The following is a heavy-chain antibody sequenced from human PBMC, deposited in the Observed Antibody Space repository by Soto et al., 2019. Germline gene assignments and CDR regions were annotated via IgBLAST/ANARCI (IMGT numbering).Heavy chain of an antibody. Sequence: VQLLESGGGLVQPGGSLRLSCAASGVTFSTYAMNWVRQAPGKGLEWVSTISDTGGGTFYAGSVKGRFTISRDNSKNTLYLQMHSLRADDSAIYFCAVGRHKTSGSNTWFDPWGRGTLVTVSS. J-gene: IGHJ5*02. CDR3: AVGRHKTSGSNTWFDP. V-gene: IGHV3-23*01. CDR1: GVTFSTYA. D-gene: IGHD3-22*01. CDR2: ISDTGGGT.